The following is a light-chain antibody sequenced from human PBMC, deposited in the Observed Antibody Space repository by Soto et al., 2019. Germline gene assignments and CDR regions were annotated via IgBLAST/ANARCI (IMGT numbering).Light chain of an antibody. CDR1: QTFNNY. V-gene: IGKV1-39*01. J-gene: IGKJ2*01. CDR3: QQSYTSQQT. Sequence: DIQLTQSPSSVSASVGDRVTITCRAGQTFNNYLNWYQHKPGKVPKLLIYAATALQSGVPSRFSASASGTDFTLTIINVQPEDCGTYYCQQSYTSQQTFGQGTKVDIK. CDR2: AAT.